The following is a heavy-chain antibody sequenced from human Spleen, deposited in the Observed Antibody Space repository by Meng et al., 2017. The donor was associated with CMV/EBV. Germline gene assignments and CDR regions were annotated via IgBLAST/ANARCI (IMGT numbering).Heavy chain of an antibody. D-gene: IGHD2-2*01. Sequence: ASVKVSCKASGYTFTSYDMHWVRQAPGQGLEWMGIINPSGDSTTYPQKFQGRVTMTRDTSTSTVYMYLTSLRSEDTAVYYCARGPPPPSVVVPAALTGLRAFDIWGQGTVVTVSS. CDR2: INPSGDST. CDR1: GYTFTSYD. J-gene: IGHJ3*02. V-gene: IGHV1-46*01. CDR3: ARGPPPPSVVVPAALTGLRAFDI.